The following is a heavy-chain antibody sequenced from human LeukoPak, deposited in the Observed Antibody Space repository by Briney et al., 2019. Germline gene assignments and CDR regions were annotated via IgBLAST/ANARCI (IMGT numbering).Heavy chain of an antibody. CDR1: GYSISSGYY. CDR3: ARDGYCSGGSCPLQY. D-gene: IGHD2-15*01. J-gene: IGHJ1*01. V-gene: IGHV4-38-2*02. CDR2: IDSETT. Sequence: SETLSLTCAVSGYSISSGYYWNWIRQPPGKGLEWIGYIDSETTHYNPSLKSRVTISVDRSKNQFSLRLASVTAADTAVFYCARDGYCSGGSCPLQYWGQGTLVTVSS.